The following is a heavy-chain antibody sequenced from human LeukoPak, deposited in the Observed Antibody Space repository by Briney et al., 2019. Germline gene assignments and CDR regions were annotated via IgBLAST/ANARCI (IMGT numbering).Heavy chain of an antibody. CDR2: INHSGST. CDR1: GGSFSGYY. CDR3: ARDAMVRGVYYYYMDV. D-gene: IGHD3-10*01. Sequence: SETLSLTCAVYGGSFSGYYWSWIRQPPGKGLEWIGEINHSGSTNYNPSLKSRVTMSVDTSKNQFSLKLSSVTAADTAVYYCARDAMVRGVYYYYMDVWGKGTTVTISS. V-gene: IGHV4-34*01. J-gene: IGHJ6*03.